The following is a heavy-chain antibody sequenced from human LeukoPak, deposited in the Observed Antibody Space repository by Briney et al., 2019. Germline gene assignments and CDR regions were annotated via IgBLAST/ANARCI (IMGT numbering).Heavy chain of an antibody. Sequence: SETLSLTCTVSGSGASISNYYWSWIRQPPGKGLEWIGYIDYSGSTKYNTSLRGRVTISVDTSKKQFSLKLTSVTAADTAVYYCARARYDSSGYYSWFDYWGQGTLVTVSS. V-gene: IGHV4-59*01. CDR2: IDYSGST. J-gene: IGHJ4*02. D-gene: IGHD3-22*01. CDR3: ARARYDSSGYYSWFDY. CDR1: GSGASISNYY.